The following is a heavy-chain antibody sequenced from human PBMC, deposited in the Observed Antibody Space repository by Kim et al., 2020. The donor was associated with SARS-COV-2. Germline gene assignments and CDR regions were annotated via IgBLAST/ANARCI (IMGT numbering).Heavy chain of an antibody. CDR2: ITGYGETT. V-gene: IGHV3-23*01. CDR1: GFTFKNYA. CDR3: AREIPQSGWSFDY. D-gene: IGHD6-19*01. J-gene: IGHJ4*02. Sequence: GGSLRLSCAAFGFTFKNYAMTWVRQAPGKGPEWVSDITGYGETTYADSVKGRFIISRDNSKNMMYLQMNSLRAEDTAEYYCAREIPQSGWSFDYWGQGTLVSVSS.